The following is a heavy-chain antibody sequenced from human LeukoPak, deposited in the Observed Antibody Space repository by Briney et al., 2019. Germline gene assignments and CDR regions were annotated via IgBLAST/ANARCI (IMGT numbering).Heavy chain of an antibody. V-gene: IGHV3-23*01. D-gene: IGHD1-26*01. CDR2: ISGSGGST. Sequence: TGGSMRLSCAASGFTFSSYAMSWVRQAPGKGLEWVSAISGSGGSTYYADSVKGRFTISRDNSKNTLYLQMNSLRAEDTAVYYCAMGYSGSLFDYWGQGTLVTVSS. CDR1: GFTFSSYA. J-gene: IGHJ4*02. CDR3: AMGYSGSLFDY.